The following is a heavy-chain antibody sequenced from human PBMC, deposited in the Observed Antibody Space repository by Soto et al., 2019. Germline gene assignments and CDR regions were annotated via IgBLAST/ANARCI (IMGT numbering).Heavy chain of an antibody. D-gene: IGHD5-18*01. V-gene: IGHV2-5*01. CDR3: EHGGTAMDGYDY. CDR1: GFSLSTSGVG. Sequence: QITLKESGPTLVKPTQTLTLTCTFSGFSLSTSGVGVGWIRQPQVKALESLALIYWNDDKRYSPSLKSRLTINKDTPKNQVVLTMTNMDPVDTATYYCEHGGTAMDGYDYWGQGTLLTVSS. CDR2: IYWNDDK. J-gene: IGHJ4*02.